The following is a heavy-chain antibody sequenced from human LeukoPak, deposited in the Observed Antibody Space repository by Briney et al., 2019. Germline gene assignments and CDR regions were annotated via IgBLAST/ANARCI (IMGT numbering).Heavy chain of an antibody. CDR3: ARPTEDQAGGYYFDY. V-gene: IGHV3-7*01. D-gene: IGHD3-10*01. Sequence: GGSLRLSCAASGFTFSSYWMSWVRQAPGKGLEWVANIKQDGSEKYYVDSVKGRFTISRDNAKNSLYLQMNSLRAEDTAVYYCARPTEDQAGGYYFDYWGQGTLVTVSS. CDR1: GFTFSSYW. J-gene: IGHJ4*02. CDR2: IKQDGSEK.